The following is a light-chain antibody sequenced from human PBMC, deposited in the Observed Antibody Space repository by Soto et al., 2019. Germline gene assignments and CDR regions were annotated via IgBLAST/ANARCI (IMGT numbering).Light chain of an antibody. Sequence: EIVLTQSPGTLSLSPGARATLSCRASQSVSNNYLAWYQQKPGQARRLLIYGASMRATGIPDRLSGSGSGTEFTLTISRLEPEDSAVDYCQQCGSSSTFGQGTRLEI. J-gene: IGKJ5*01. CDR3: QQCGSSST. V-gene: IGKV3-20*01. CDR1: QSVSNNY. CDR2: GAS.